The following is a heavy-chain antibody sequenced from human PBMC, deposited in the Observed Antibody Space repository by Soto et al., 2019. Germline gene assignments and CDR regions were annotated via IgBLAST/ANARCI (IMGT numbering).Heavy chain of an antibody. Sequence: ASVKVSCKASGYTFTGYYMHWVRQAPGQGLEWMGWINPNSGGTNYAQKFQGWVTMTRDTSISTAYMELSSLRSEDTAVYYCARGGGEQQPHFYMDVWGKGTTVTVSS. V-gene: IGHV1-2*04. CDR3: ARGGGEQQPHFYMDV. D-gene: IGHD6-13*01. CDR1: GYTFTGYY. J-gene: IGHJ6*03. CDR2: INPNSGGT.